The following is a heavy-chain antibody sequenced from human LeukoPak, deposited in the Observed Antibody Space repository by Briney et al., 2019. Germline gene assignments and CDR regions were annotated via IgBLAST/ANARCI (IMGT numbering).Heavy chain of an antibody. D-gene: IGHD1-26*01. CDR2: ISYDGSNK. CDR3: AKDSPEGDAFDY. J-gene: IGHJ4*02. CDR1: GFTFSSYW. V-gene: IGHV3-30*18. Sequence: GGSLRLSCAASGFTFSSYWMSWVRQAPGKGLEWVAVISYDGSNKYYADSVKGRFTISRDNSKNTLYLQMNSLRAEDTAVYYCAKDSPEGDAFDYWGQGTLVTVSS.